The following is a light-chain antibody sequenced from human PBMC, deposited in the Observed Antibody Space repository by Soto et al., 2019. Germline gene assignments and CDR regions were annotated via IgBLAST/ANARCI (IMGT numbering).Light chain of an antibody. J-gene: IGKJ1*01. CDR2: AAS. Sequence: EIVMTQSPVTLSVSPGGRATLSCRASQSVSRNLAWYQQRPGQAPRLLIYAASTRATGIPARFSGSGSGTEFTLTISSLQSEDFAVYFCQQFNNWPPWTFGQGTKVDIK. CDR1: QSVSRN. V-gene: IGKV3-15*01. CDR3: QQFNNWPPWT.